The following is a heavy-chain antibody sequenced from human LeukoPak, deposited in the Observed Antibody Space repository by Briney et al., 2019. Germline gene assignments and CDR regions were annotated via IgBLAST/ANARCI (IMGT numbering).Heavy chain of an antibody. CDR3: ARVYCSGGSCHPDY. CDR1: GGSISSYY. J-gene: IGHJ4*02. CDR2: IYYSGST. V-gene: IGHV4-59*01. Sequence: SETLSLTCTVSGGSISSYYWSWIRQPPGKGLEWIGYIYYSGSTNYNPSLKSRVTISVDTSKNQFSLKLSSVTAADTAVYYCARVYCSGGSCHPDYWGQGTLVTVSS. D-gene: IGHD2-15*01.